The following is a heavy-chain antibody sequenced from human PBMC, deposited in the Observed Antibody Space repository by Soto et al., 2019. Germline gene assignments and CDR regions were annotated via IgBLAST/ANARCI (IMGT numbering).Heavy chain of an antibody. D-gene: IGHD1-26*01. Sequence: QVQLQESGPGLVKPSETLSLTCTVSNGSIINYYWSWIRQPPGKGLEWIGFIYYSGSTNYNPYLKGRVTLSADMSRTQLSLTLNSVTAADTTVYYCATRFTLATTTGEAFDLWGHGTMVTVSS. V-gene: IGHV4-59*01. CDR2: IYYSGST. J-gene: IGHJ3*01. CDR3: ATRFTLATTTGEAFDL. CDR1: NGSIINYY.